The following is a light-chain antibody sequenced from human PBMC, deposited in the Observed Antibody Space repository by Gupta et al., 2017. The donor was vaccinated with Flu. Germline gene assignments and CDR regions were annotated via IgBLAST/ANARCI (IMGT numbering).Light chain of an antibody. CDR1: ALPKQY. J-gene: IGLJ3*02. CDR3: QSADNSGAWV. Sequence: SYELTQPLSVSVTPGQTARITCSGDALPKQYAYWYQQRPGQAPALVIHTDNKRPSGIPERFSGSSSGTIVTLTISGVQAEDEADYYCQSADNSGAWVLGGGTKLTVL. CDR2: TDN. V-gene: IGLV3-25*02.